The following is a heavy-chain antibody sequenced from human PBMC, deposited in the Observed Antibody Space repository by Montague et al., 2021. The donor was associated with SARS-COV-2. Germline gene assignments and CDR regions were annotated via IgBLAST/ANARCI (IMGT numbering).Heavy chain of an antibody. Sequence: SETLSLTCTVSGGSIRSSGHFWGWFRQPPGQRLEWIGTISYSGSTYYSPSLKSRVIISADTSKNQFSPNLRSVTAADTAVYFCGLGRGFAVGNHYYYSYGLDVWGQGTTVTVSS. D-gene: IGHD3-10*01. CDR2: ISYSGST. CDR3: GLGRGFAVGNHYYYSYGLDV. J-gene: IGHJ6*02. CDR1: GGSIRSSGHF. V-gene: IGHV4-39*07.